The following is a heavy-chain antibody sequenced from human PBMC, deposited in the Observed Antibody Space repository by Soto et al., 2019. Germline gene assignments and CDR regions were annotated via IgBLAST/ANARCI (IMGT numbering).Heavy chain of an antibody. CDR3: ARDSGYCSGGSCYPGYFQY. V-gene: IGHV3-21*01. Sequence: GGSLRLSCAASGFTFSTYSMNWVRQAPGKGLEWVSSISSNSRYIYYADSVKGRFTISRDNAKNSLDLQMHSLRDEDTAVYYCARDSGYCSGGSCYPGYFQYWGQGALDTVSS. CDR1: GFTFSTYS. J-gene: IGHJ1*01. D-gene: IGHD2-15*01. CDR2: ISSNSRYI.